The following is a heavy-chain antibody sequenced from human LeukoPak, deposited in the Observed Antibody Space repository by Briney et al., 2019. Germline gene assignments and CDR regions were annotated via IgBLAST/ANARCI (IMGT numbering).Heavy chain of an antibody. Sequence: GGSLRLSCAASGFTFSSYWMSWVRQAPGKGLEWVANIKQDGSEKYYVDSVKGRFTISRDNAKNSLYLQMNSLRAEDTAVYYCAREDRRVLREPFDYWGQGTLVTVSS. CDR2: IKQDGSEK. D-gene: IGHD1-14*01. CDR3: AREDRRVLREPFDY. V-gene: IGHV3-7*01. J-gene: IGHJ4*02. CDR1: GFTFSSYW.